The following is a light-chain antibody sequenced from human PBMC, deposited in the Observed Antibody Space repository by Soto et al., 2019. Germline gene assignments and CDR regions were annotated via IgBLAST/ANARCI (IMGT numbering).Light chain of an antibody. Sequence: QSVLTPTTSASGAPGQSVAIACSGTRLAVGGYNYVSWYQQHPGKATQLMIYEVNQRPSGVHDRFSGSKSGNTASLTVSGLQAEDEADYYCSSYAGSSNVLGNGTKVTVL. V-gene: IGLV2-8*01. CDR2: EVN. CDR3: SSYAGSSNV. CDR1: RLAVGGYNY. J-gene: IGLJ1*01.